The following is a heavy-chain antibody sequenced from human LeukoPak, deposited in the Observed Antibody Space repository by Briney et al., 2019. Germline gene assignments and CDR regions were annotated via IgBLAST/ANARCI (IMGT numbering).Heavy chain of an antibody. D-gene: IGHD2-8*01. CDR2: IWYDGSNK. CDR1: GFTFSSYG. V-gene: IGHV3-33*01. CDR3: AREGYCTNGVCYSPYYMGV. J-gene: IGHJ6*03. Sequence: GRSLRLSCAASGFTFSSYGMHWVRQAPGKGLEWVAVIWYDGSNKYYADSVKGRFTISRDNSKNTLYLQMNSLRAEDTAVYYCAREGYCTNGVCYSPYYMGVWGKGTTVTVSS.